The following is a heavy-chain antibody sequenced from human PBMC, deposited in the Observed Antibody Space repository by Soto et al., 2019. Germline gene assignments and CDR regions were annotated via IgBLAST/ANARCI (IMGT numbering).Heavy chain of an antibody. Sequence: GGSLRLSCAASGLTFSDYFMSWIRQAPGKGLEWVSFISGSSDNIKYADSVKGRFTISRDNAKNSLYLQMNSLRAEDTAVYYCVRDCARRGGLPRVDGHTCLAPWGQGTLVTVS. J-gene: IGHJ5*02. CDR3: VRDCARRGGLPRVDGHTCLAP. CDR2: ISGSSDNI. V-gene: IGHV3-11*06. CDR1: GLTFSDYF. D-gene: IGHD3-10*01.